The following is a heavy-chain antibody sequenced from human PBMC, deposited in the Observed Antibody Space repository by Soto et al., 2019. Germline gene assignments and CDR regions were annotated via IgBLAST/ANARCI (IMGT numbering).Heavy chain of an antibody. Sequence: SETLSLTCAVYGGSFSGYYWSWIRQPPGKGLEWIGEINHSGSTNYNPSLKSRVTISVDTSKNQFSLKLSSVTAADTAVYYCARDRSSGWYNWFDPRGQGTLVTVSS. CDR2: INHSGST. J-gene: IGHJ5*02. D-gene: IGHD6-19*01. CDR3: ARDRSSGWYNWFDP. V-gene: IGHV4-34*01. CDR1: GGSFSGYY.